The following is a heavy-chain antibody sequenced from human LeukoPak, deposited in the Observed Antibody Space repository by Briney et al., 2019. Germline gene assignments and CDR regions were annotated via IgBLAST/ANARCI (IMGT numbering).Heavy chain of an antibody. CDR2: ISSGSGTI. J-gene: IGHJ4*02. V-gene: IGHV3-48*02. CDR1: GFTFSSYE. Sequence: GGSLRLSCAASGFTFSSYEMNWVRQAPGKGLESLSYISSGSGTIYYADPVKGGFTISRDNAKNSLYLQMSSLRDEDTAVYYCAREALRYFDLWGQGTLVTVSS. CDR3: AREALRYFDL. D-gene: IGHD3-9*01.